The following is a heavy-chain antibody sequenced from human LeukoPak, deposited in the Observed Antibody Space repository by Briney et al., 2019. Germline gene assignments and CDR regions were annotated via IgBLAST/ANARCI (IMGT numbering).Heavy chain of an antibody. J-gene: IGHJ4*02. CDR3: TRNFYYGHDY. V-gene: IGHV3-74*01. CDR2: INTDGSGT. D-gene: IGHD3-10*01. Sequence: QPGGSLRLSCAASGFTFRGYSMHWVRQAPGKGLVWVSRINTDGSGTTYADSVKGRFTISRDNAKNTLYLQMSSLRGEDTAVYFCTRNFYYGHDYWGQGTLVTVSS. CDR1: GFTFRGYS.